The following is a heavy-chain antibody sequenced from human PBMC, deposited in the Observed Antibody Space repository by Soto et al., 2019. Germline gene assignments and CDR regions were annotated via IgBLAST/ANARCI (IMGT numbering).Heavy chain of an antibody. CDR2: IYYSGST. CDR3: ARSSTSENYFDY. D-gene: IGHD2-2*01. J-gene: IGHJ4*02. V-gene: IGHV4-31*03. Sequence: QVQLQESGPGLVKPSQTLSLTCTVSGGSISSGGYYWSWIRQHPGKGLEWIGYIYYSGSTYYNPSLESRVTISVDTSNHQFSLKLSSLPAADTAGYYCARSSTSENYFDYWGQGTLVTVSS. CDR1: GGSISSGGYY.